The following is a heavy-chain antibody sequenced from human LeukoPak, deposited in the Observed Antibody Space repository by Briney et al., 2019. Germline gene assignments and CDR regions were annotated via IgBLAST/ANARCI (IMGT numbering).Heavy chain of an antibody. CDR1: GVRFSNYA. CDR2: NIGSRDST. CDR3: AKGGYDYVEIGYFDF. Sequence: GRSLRLSCAPSGVRFSNYAMNCVCEAPGRGLEWVSVNIGSRDSTCYADSVTGRFSISRDNSKKTLYLQMNRLRDEDTAVYYSAKGGYDYVEIGYFDFWGQGTLVTVSS. V-gene: IGHV3-23*01. D-gene: IGHD5-12*01. J-gene: IGHJ4*02.